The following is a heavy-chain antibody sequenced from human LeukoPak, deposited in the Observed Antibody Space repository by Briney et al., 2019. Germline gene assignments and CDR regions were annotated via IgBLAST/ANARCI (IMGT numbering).Heavy chain of an antibody. CDR1: GYTFTSYG. D-gene: IGHD3-9*01. CDR3: ARAGDYDILTGYPIPDY. J-gene: IGHJ4*02. CDR2: ISAYNGNT. Sequence: ASVKVSCKASGYTFTSYGISWVRQAPGQGLEWMGWISAYNGNTSYAQKLQGRVTMTTDTSTSTAYMELRSLRSDDTAVYYCARAGDYDILTGYPIPDYWGQGTLVTVSS. V-gene: IGHV1-18*01.